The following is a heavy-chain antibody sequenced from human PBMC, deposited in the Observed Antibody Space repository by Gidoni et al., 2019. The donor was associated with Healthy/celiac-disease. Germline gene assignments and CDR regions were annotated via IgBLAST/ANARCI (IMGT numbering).Heavy chain of an antibody. J-gene: IGHJ4*02. Sequence: EVQLVESGGGLVQPGGSLRLSCAASGFTFSSYWMHWVRQAPGKGLVWVSRINSDGSSTSYADSVKGRFTISRDNAKNTLYLQMNSLRAEDTAVYYCAKGDGSGWYMVGYWGQGTLVTVSS. CDR2: INSDGSST. D-gene: IGHD6-19*01. V-gene: IGHV3-74*01. CDR1: GFTFSSYW. CDR3: AKGDGSGWYMVGY.